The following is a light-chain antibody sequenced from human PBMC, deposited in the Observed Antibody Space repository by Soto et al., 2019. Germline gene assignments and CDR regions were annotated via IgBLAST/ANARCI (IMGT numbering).Light chain of an antibody. V-gene: IGKV3-20*01. CDR3: QQYGDSRT. Sequence: ELVLTQSPGTLSLSPGERATLSCRTSQSVSSRYLAWYQQKPGQPPRLLIYATSSRATGIPDRFSGSGSGADFTLTISRLEPEDFAVYYCQQYGDSRTFGQGTKVEIK. CDR2: ATS. J-gene: IGKJ1*01. CDR1: QSVSSRY.